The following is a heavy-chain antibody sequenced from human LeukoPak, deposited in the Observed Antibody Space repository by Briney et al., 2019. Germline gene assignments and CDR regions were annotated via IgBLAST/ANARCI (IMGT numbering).Heavy chain of an antibody. V-gene: IGHV3-11*05. Sequence: PGGSLRLSCAASGFIFSDYYMSWIRQAPGKGLEWVSYISSSSSYTNYADSVKGRFTISRDNAKNSLYLQMNSLRAEDTAVYYCARVLMDSNIFYYYYGMDVWGQGTTVTVS. J-gene: IGHJ6*02. CDR2: ISSSSSYT. CDR1: GFIFSDYY. D-gene: IGHD3-22*01. CDR3: ARVLMDSNIFYYYYGMDV.